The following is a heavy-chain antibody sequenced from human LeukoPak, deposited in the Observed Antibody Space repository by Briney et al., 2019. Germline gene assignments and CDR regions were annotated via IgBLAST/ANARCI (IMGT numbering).Heavy chain of an antibody. V-gene: IGHV1-69*04. J-gene: IGHJ4*02. CDR3: ARELQQQLDY. CDR1: GYTFTSYD. CDR2: IIPILGIA. D-gene: IGHD6-13*01. Sequence: SVKVSCKASGYTFTSYDINWVRQAPGQGLEWMGRIIPILGIANYAQKFQGRVTITADKSTSTAYMELSSLRSEDTAVYYCARELQQQLDYWGQGTLVTVSS.